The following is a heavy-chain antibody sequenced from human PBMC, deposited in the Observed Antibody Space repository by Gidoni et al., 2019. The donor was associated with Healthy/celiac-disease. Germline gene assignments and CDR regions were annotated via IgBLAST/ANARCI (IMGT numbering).Heavy chain of an antibody. J-gene: IGHJ6*03. V-gene: IGHV1-24*01. Sequence: APGKGLEWMGGCDPEDGETIYAQKFKCRVTMTEDTSTDTAYMELSSLRSEDTAVYYCATGRGGRGGCSGGSCYFPLGYYYYMDVWGKGTTVTVSS. CDR2: CDPEDGET. D-gene: IGHD2-15*01. CDR3: ATGRGGRGGCSGGSCYFPLGYYYYMDV.